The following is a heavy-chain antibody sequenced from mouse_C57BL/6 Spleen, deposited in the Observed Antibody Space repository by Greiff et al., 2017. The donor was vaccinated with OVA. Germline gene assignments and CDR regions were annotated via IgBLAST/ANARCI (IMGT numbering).Heavy chain of an antibody. D-gene: IGHD3-3*01. J-gene: IGHJ4*01. Sequence: DVKLVESGGDLVKPGGSLKLSCAASGFTFSSYGMSWVRQTPDKRLEWVATISSGGSYTYYPDSVKGRFTISRDNAKNTLYLQMSSLKSEDTAMYYCARHSGTRGAMDYWGQGTSVTVSS. CDR3: ARHSGTRGAMDY. CDR2: ISSGGSYT. V-gene: IGHV5-6*02. CDR1: GFTFSSYG.